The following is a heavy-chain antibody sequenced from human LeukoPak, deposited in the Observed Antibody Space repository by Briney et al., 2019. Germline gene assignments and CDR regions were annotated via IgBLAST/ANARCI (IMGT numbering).Heavy chain of an antibody. CDR3: ARSTYSSSWYYHYYFDY. Sequence: SVKVSCKASGYTFTSYGISWVRRAPGQGLEWMGWISAYNGNTNYAQKLQGRVTMTTDTSTSTAYMELRSLRSDDTAVYYCARSTYSSSWYYHYYFDYWGQGTLVTVSS. J-gene: IGHJ4*02. D-gene: IGHD6-13*01. CDR1: GYTFTSYG. CDR2: ISAYNGNT. V-gene: IGHV1-18*01.